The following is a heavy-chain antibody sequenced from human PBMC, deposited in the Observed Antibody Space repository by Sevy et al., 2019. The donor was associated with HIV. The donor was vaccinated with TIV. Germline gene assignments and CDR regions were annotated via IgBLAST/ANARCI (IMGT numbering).Heavy chain of an antibody. J-gene: IGHJ4*02. CDR3: ARGGDFNDRSAKRDFDY. CDR2: IWNDGSNK. CDR1: GFTFSNYD. Sequence: GGSLRLSCAASGFTFSNYDMHGVRHAPGKGLEWVAVIWNDGSNKYYADSVKGRFTISRDNSKNTLYLQMNSLRVEDTAVYFCARGGDFNDRSAKRDFDYWGQGTLVTVSS. D-gene: IGHD3-22*01. V-gene: IGHV3-33*01.